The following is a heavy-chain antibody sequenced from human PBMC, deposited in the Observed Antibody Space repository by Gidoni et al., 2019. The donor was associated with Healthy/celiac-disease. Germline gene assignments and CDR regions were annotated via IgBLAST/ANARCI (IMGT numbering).Heavy chain of an antibody. D-gene: IGHD6-19*01. CDR3: ARESVAVAGFDY. V-gene: IGHV3-33*01. CDR1: GFTFSSYG. Sequence: QVQLVESGGGVVQPGRSLRLSCAASGFTFSSYGMHWVRQAPGKGLEWVAVIWYDGSNKDYADAVKGRFTISRDNSKNTLYLQMNSLRAEDTAMYYCARESVAVAGFDYWGQGTLVTVSS. CDR2: IWYDGSNK. J-gene: IGHJ4*02.